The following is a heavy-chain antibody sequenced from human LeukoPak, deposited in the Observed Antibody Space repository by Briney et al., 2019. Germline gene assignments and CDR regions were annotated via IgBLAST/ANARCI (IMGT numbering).Heavy chain of an antibody. CDR2: IYYSGST. D-gene: IGHD5-12*01. V-gene: IGHV4-30-4*08. CDR3: ARAPSGFAYSFDY. CDR1: GGSISSGDYY. Sequence: SETLSLTCTVSGGSISSGDYYWSWIRQPPGKDLEWIGYIYYSGSTYYNPSLKSRVTISVDTSKNQFSLKLSSVTAADTAVYYCARAPSGFAYSFDYWGQGTLVTVSS. J-gene: IGHJ4*02.